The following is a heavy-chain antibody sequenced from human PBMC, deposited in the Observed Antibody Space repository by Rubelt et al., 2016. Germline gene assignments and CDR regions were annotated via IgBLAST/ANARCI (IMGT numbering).Heavy chain of an antibody. J-gene: IGHJ4*02. V-gene: IGHV1-2*06. D-gene: IGHD1-26*01. CDR3: ASSSGSYYSLDY. Sequence: APGQGLEWLGRINPRSGETSYAEKFVGRITMTRDTSISTVYLELTRLRSDDTAVYYCASSSGSYYSLDYWGQGTLVTVSS. CDR2: INPRSGET.